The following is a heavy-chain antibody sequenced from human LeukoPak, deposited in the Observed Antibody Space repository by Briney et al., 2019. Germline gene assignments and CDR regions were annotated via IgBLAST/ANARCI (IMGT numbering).Heavy chain of an antibody. CDR1: GFTFTIYA. CDR3: AKALWYRSGWYGFDY. J-gene: IGHJ4*02. CDR2: ISGSGGST. V-gene: IGHV3-23*01. Sequence: PGGSLRLSCAASGFTFTIYAMSWVRQAPGKGLEWVSAISGSGGSTYYADSVKGRFTISRDNSKNTLYLQMNSLRAEDTAVYYYAKALWYRSGWYGFDYWGQGTLVTVSS. D-gene: IGHD6-19*01.